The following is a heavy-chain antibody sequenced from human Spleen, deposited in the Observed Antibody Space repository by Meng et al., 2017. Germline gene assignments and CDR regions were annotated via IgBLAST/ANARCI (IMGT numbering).Heavy chain of an antibody. J-gene: IGHJ4*02. V-gene: IGHV2-5*02. CDR2: IYWDDDK. CDR1: GFSLSSSGVG. Sequence: QITLKESGPTLVKPTQTLTVTCIFSGFSLSSSGVGVGWIRQPPGKALECFALIYWDDDKRYSPSLKSRLTITKDTSKNQVLLKMANMDPVDTATYYCARTYGTTDYWGQGALVTVSS. D-gene: IGHD2-2*01. CDR3: ARTYGTTDY.